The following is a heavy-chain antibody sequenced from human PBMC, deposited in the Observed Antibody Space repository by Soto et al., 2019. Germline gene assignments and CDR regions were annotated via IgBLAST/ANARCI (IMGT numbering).Heavy chain of an antibody. Sequence: PSETLSLTCTVSGGSISSYYWSWVRQPPGKGLEWIGYIYYSGSTNYNPSLKSRVTISVDTSKNQFSLKLSSVTAADTAVYYCARGLTAAAGTGFAYWGQGTLVTVPS. CDR1: GGSISSYY. D-gene: IGHD6-13*01. J-gene: IGHJ4*02. CDR2: IYYSGST. CDR3: ARGLTAAAGTGFAY. V-gene: IGHV4-59*01.